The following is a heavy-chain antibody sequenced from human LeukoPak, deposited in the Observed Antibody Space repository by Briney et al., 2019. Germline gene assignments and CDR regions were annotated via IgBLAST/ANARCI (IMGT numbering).Heavy chain of an antibody. D-gene: IGHD2-15*01. CDR3: ARDRCSGGSCYPGSWLDP. CDR2: IIPIFGTA. Sequence: PGSSVKVSCKASGGTFSSYAISWVRQAPGQGLEWMGGIIPIFGTANYAQKFQGRVTITTDESTSTAYMELSSLRSEDTAVYYCARDRCSGGSCYPGSWLDPWGQGTLVTVSS. CDR1: GGTFSSYA. J-gene: IGHJ5*02. V-gene: IGHV1-69*05.